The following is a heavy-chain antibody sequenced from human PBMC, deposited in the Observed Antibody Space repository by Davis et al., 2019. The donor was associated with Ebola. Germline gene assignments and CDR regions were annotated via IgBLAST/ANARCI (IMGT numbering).Heavy chain of an antibody. J-gene: IGHJ6*02. D-gene: IGHD1-1*01. Sequence: AASVKVSCKASGYTFTSYGISWVRQAPGQGLEWMGWISAYNGNTNYAQKFQGRVTITRDTSASTAYMELSSLRSEDTAVYYCARGRLDLYYYHYGMDVWGQGTTVTVSS. CDR3: ARGRLDLYYYHYGMDV. CDR1: GYTFTSYG. V-gene: IGHV1-18*01. CDR2: ISAYNGNT.